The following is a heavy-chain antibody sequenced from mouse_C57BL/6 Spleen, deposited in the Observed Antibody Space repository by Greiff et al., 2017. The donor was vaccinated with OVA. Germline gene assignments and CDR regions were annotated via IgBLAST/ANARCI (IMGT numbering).Heavy chain of an antibody. D-gene: IGHD2-5*01. CDR2: IRSKSNNYAT. CDR1: GFSFNPYA. CDR3: VRQGSNYYFDY. Sequence: EVMLVESGGGLVQPKGSLKLSCAASGFSFNPYAMNWVRQAPGKGLEWVARIRSKSNNYATYYADSVKDRFTISRDDSESMLYLQMNNLKTEDTAMYYCVRQGSNYYFDYWGQGTTLTVSS. J-gene: IGHJ2*01. V-gene: IGHV10-1*01.